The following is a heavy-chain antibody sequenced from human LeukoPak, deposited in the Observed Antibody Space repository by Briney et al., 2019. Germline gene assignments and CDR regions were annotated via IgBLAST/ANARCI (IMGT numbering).Heavy chain of an antibody. J-gene: IGHJ4*02. V-gene: IGHV3-30*02. CDR1: GFTFTDFG. CDR3: AKDRDDYGDDC. CDR2: IRRDGRSK. D-gene: IGHD4-17*01. Sequence: GGSRRLSCAASGFTFTDFGMHWVRQAPGKGLDWVSHIRRDGRSKFYAESVKGRFTISRDNSKNTLYLQMNSLRAEDTAVYYCAKDRDDYGDDCWGQGILVTVST.